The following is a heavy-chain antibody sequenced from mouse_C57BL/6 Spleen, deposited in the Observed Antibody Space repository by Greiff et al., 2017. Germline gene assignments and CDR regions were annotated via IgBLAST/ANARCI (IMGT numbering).Heavy chain of an antibody. CDR2: IDPETGGT. J-gene: IGHJ3*01. D-gene: IGHD2-4*01. CDR3: TDDDEWAWFAY. Sequence: QVQLQQSGAELVRPGASVTLSCKASGYTFTDYEMHWVKQTPVHGLEWIGAIDPETGGTAYNQKFKGKAILTADKSSSTAYMELRSLTSEDSAVYYCTDDDEWAWFAYWGQGTLVTVSA. V-gene: IGHV1-15*01. CDR1: GYTFTDYE.